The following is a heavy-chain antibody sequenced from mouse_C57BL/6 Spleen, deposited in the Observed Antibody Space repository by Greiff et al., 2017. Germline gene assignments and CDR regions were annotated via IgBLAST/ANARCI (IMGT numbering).Heavy chain of an antibody. D-gene: IGHD2-1*01. CDR2: IYPSDSET. CDR3: ARMGIYGNWFAY. V-gene: IGHV1-61*01. J-gene: IGHJ3*01. Sequence: QVQLQQPGAELVRPGSSVKLSCKASGYTFTSYWMDWVKQRPGQGLEWIGNIYPSDSETHYNQKFKDKATLTVDKSSSTAYMQLSSLTSEDSAVYYCARMGIYGNWFAYWGQGTLVTVSA. CDR1: GYTFTSYW.